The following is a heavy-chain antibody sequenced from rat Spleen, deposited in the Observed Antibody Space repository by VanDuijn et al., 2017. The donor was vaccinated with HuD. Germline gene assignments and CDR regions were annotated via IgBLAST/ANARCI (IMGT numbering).Heavy chain of an antibody. Sequence: QVQLKESGPGLVQPSQTLSLTCTVSGFSLTSYGVSWVRQPPRKGLEWIAAISSGGNTYYNSVLKSRLSISRDTSKSQIFLEMNSLQTDDTAIYFCTGDRHSPGVMDAWGQGASVTVSS. CDR3: TGDRHSPGVMDA. J-gene: IGHJ4*01. CDR2: ISSGGNT. V-gene: IGHV2S8*01. D-gene: IGHD1-4*01. CDR1: GFSLTSYG.